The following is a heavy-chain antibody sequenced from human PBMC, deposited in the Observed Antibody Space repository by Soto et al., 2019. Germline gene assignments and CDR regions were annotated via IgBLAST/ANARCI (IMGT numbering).Heavy chain of an antibody. CDR2: IKEDGSEK. CDR3: SRDVVVGAKALNY. V-gene: IGHV3-7*01. CDR1: GFTFSNYW. Sequence: PGGSLRLSCAASGFTFSNYWMTGVRQAPGKGLEWVANIKEDGSEKDYVDSVKGRFTIPRDNAKNSLYLQMNSLRVEDMAVYFSSRDVVVGAKALNYWGQRALVTRPS. D-gene: IGHD2-15*01. J-gene: IGHJ4*02.